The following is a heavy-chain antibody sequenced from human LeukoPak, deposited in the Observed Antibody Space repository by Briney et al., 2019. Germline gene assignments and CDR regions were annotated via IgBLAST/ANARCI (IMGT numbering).Heavy chain of an antibody. CDR1: GVIFSSYG. CDR3: AQKYSSGWYDQGFDY. D-gene: IGHD6-19*01. CDR2: IRYDGSKK. V-gene: IGHV3-30*02. Sequence: GGSLRLSCAVSGVIFSSYGMHWVRQAPGKGLEWVAFIRYDGSKKYYADSVKGRFTISRDNSKNMLYLQMNSLRPEDTAVYYCAQKYSSGWYDQGFDYWGQGALVTASS. J-gene: IGHJ4*02.